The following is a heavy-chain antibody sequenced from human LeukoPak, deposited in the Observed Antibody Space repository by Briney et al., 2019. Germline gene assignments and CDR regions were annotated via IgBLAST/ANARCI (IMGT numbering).Heavy chain of an antibody. CDR3: AGDSSGYYLAFDI. V-gene: IGHV4-34*01. Sequence: SETLSLTCAVYGGSFSGFYWSWIRQPPGKGLEWIGEINHSGSTTNYNPSLKSRVTISVDTSKNQFSLKLSSVTAADTAVYYCAGDSSGYYLAFDIWGQGTMVTVSS. D-gene: IGHD3-22*01. CDR2: INHSGSTT. J-gene: IGHJ3*02. CDR1: GGSFSGFY.